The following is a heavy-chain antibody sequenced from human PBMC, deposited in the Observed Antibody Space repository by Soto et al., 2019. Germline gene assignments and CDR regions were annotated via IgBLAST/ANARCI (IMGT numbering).Heavy chain of an antibody. CDR2: ITATGGST. Sequence: ASVKVSCKASGYTFINYYMHWVRQAPGQGLEWMGIITATGGSTSYAEKFQGRVTMTTDTSTSTVYMELSSLKSDDTAVYYCARRGPDAYHYGMEVWGHGNTVSVS. V-gene: IGHV1-46*01. CDR1: GYTFINYY. J-gene: IGHJ6*02. D-gene: IGHD2-2*01. CDR3: ARRGPDAYHYGMEV.